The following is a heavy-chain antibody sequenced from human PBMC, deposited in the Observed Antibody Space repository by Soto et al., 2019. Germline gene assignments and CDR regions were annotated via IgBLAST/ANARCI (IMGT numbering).Heavy chain of an antibody. J-gene: IGHJ4*02. V-gene: IGHV1-58*01. Sequence: ASVKVSCKASGFTFTSSAVQWVRQARGQRLEWIGWIVVGSGNTNYAQKFQERVTITRDMSTSTAYMELSSLRSEDTAVYYCAAAAVGYSYDGAVFDYWGQGTLVTVSS. D-gene: IGHD5-18*01. CDR2: IVVGSGNT. CDR3: AAAAVGYSYDGAVFDY. CDR1: GFTFTSSA.